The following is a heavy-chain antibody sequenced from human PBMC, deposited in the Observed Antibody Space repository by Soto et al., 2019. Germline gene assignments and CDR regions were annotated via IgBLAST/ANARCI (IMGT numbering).Heavy chain of an antibody. CDR3: ARAVAGPADFNY. CDR1: GYTFTGYA. Sequence: QVQLVQSGAEVKKPGASVKVSCKASGYTFTGYAMHWVRQAPGQRLEWMGWINAGNGNTKYSQKFQGRVTITRDTSASTAYMELSSPSSEDTAVYYCARAVAGPADFNYGGQGTLVTVSS. CDR2: INAGNGNT. V-gene: IGHV1-3*01. J-gene: IGHJ4*02. D-gene: IGHD5-12*01.